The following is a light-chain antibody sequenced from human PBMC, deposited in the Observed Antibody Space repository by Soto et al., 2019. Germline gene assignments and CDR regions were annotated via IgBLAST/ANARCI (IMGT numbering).Light chain of an antibody. J-gene: IGKJ5*01. CDR1: QSISSSF. V-gene: IGKV3-20*01. Sequence: PGERASLSCGSSQSISSSFLAWYQQKPGQAPRLLIYGASSRATGIPDRFSGTGSETDFTLTISRLEPEDFAVYYCQQYDNSPITFGQGTRLDIK. CDR2: GAS. CDR3: QQYDNSPIT.